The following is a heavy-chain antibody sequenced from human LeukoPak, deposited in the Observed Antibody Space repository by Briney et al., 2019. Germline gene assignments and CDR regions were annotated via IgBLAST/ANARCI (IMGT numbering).Heavy chain of an antibody. Sequence: GGSLRLSCAASGFTFSSYSMNWVRQAPGKGLEWVSSISSSSSYIYYADSVKGRFTISRDNAKNSLYLQMNSLRAEDTAVYYCARDRSYYDILTGYSGHYMDVWGKGTTVTVSS. J-gene: IGHJ6*03. CDR3: ARDRSYYDILTGYSGHYMDV. CDR1: GFTFSSYS. CDR2: ISSSSSYI. D-gene: IGHD3-9*01. V-gene: IGHV3-21*01.